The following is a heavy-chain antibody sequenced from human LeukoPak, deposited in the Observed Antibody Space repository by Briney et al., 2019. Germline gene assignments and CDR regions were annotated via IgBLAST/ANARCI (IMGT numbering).Heavy chain of an antibody. CDR1: GYTFTSNY. CDR3: ARDQEGFDY. J-gene: IGHJ4*02. CDR2: IYPRDGST. V-gene: IGHV1-46*01. Sequence: ASVKVSCKASGYTFTSNYIHWVRQAPGQGLEWMGMIYPRDGSTSYAQKFQDRVTVTRDTSTSTVHMELSGLRSEDTAVYYCARDQEGFDYWGQGTLVTVSS.